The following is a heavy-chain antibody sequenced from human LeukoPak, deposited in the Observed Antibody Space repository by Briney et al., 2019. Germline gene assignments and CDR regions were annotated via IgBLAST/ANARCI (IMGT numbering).Heavy chain of an antibody. V-gene: IGHV3-21*04. CDR3: ARRAYCGGDCYVDY. CDR2: ISSSSSYI. Sequence: GGSLRLSCAASGFTFSSYRMNWVRQAPGKGLEWVSSISSSSSYIYYADSLKGRFTISRDNAKNSLYLQMNSLKASDTAMYYCARRAYCGGDCYVDYWGQGTLVTVSS. J-gene: IGHJ4*02. CDR1: GFTFSSYR. D-gene: IGHD2-21*02.